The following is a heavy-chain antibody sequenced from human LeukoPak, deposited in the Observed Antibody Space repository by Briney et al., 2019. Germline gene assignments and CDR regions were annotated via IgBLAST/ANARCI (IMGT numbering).Heavy chain of an antibody. V-gene: IGHV4-39*01. CDR3: ARLSYGSGSHYNFYFDF. CDR1: GGSIRGSNYY. J-gene: IGHJ4*02. Sequence: SETLSLTCTVSGGSIRGSNYYWGWIRQPPGKELEWIGNIYYSGNSYYNPSLKSRVTISVDASKNQFSLNLSSVTAADTAVYYCARLSYGSGSHYNFYFDFWGQGTLVTVSA. D-gene: IGHD3-10*01. CDR2: IYYSGNS.